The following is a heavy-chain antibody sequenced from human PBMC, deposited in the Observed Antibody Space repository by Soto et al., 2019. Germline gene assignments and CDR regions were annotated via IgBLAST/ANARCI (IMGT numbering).Heavy chain of an antibody. Sequence: QVQLVDSGGGVVQPGRSLRLSCLASGFTFSYYAMHRVRQAPGKWLEWVAVISYDGSDNQYADSVKGRFTISRDNSKNRLYLQMNSLRAEDTALYFCVRDRGHNSGYYELFDYWGQGTLVAVSS. CDR1: GFTFSYYA. CDR3: VRDRGHNSGYYELFDY. D-gene: IGHD3-22*01. CDR2: ISYDGSDN. J-gene: IGHJ4*02. V-gene: IGHV3-30-3*01.